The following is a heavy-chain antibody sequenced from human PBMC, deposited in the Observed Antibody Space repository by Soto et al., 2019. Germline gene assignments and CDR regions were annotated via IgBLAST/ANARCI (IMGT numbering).Heavy chain of an antibody. CDR1: GFTVSSSY. D-gene: IGHD2-2*03. Sequence: GGSLRLSCAASGFTVSSSYMTWVRQAPGKGLEWVSIIYSGGDTYYPDSVKGRFTISRDNSRNSLYLQMNSLRAEDTAVYYCARGLGYCSRTTCFLPFDHWGQGTLVTVSS. CDR2: IYSGGDT. CDR3: ARGLGYCSRTTCFLPFDH. V-gene: IGHV3-66*01. J-gene: IGHJ4*02.